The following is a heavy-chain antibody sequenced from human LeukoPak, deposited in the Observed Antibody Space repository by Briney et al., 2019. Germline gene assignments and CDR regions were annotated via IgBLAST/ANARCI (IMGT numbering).Heavy chain of an antibody. D-gene: IGHD3-9*01. CDR3: ARVWDFDWLGYYGMDV. Sequence: PSETLSLTCTVSGGSISSGSYYWSWIRQPAGKGLEWIGRIYTSGSTNYNPSLKSRVTISVDTSKNQFSLKLSSVTAADTAVYYCARVWDFDWLGYYGMDVWGQGTTVTVSS. CDR1: GGSISSGSYY. CDR2: IYTSGST. V-gene: IGHV4-61*02. J-gene: IGHJ6*02.